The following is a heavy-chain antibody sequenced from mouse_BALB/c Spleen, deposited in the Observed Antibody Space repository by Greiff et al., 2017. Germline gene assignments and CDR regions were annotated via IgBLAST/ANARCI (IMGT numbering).Heavy chain of an antibody. CDR1: GYSITSDYA. V-gene: IGHV3-2*02. J-gene: IGHJ4*01. Sequence: DVQLQESGPGLVKPSQSLSLTCTVTGYSITSDYAWNWIRQFPGNKLEWMGYISYSGSTSYNPSLKSRISITRDTSKNQFFLQLNSVTTEDTATYYCARGGYWGQGTSVTVSS. CDR3: ARGGY. CDR2: ISYSGST.